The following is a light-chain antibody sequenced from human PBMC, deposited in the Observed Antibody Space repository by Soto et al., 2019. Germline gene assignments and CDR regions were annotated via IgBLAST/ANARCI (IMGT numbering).Light chain of an antibody. CDR3: HQAHSFPHT. Sequence: DIQMTQSPSSVSASVGDRVTITCRASRDISTWIAWYQQKTRKAPKLLIFAASTLQSGVPTRFSGSRSGRDFTLTISSLQPEDVATYYCHQAHSFPHTFGQGTKLEIK. CDR1: RDISTW. CDR2: AAS. J-gene: IGKJ2*01. V-gene: IGKV1-12*01.